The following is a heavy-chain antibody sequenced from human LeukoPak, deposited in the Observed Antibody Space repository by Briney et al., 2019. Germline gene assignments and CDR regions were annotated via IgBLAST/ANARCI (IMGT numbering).Heavy chain of an antibody. CDR1: GGTFSSYA. D-gene: IGHD1-26*01. V-gene: IGHV1-69*04. CDR2: IVPILGIA. J-gene: IGHJ4*02. Sequence: ASVKVSCKASGGTFSSYAISWVRQAPGQGLEWMGRIVPILGIANYAQKFQGRVTITADKSTSTAYMELSSLRSEDTAVYYCASEKSGSYGIVDDYWGQGTLVTVSS. CDR3: ASEKSGSYGIVDDY.